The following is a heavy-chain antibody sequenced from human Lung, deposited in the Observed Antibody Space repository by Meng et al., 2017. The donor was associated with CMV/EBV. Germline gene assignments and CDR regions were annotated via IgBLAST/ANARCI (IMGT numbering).Heavy chain of an antibody. J-gene: IGHJ4*02. CDR1: GFTFSDYY. CDR2: ISSSGSTI. V-gene: IGHV3-11*04. Sequence: GGSLRLXCAASGFTFSDYYMSWIRQAPGKGLEWVSYISSSGSTIYYADSVKGRFTISRDNAKNSLYLQMNSLRAEDTAVYYCARDYCSSTSCYVDYWGQGTXVNGSS. D-gene: IGHD2-2*01. CDR3: ARDYCSSTSCYVDY.